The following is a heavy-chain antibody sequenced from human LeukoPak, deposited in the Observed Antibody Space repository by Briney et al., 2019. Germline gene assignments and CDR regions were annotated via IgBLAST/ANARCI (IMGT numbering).Heavy chain of an antibody. CDR3: ASSSGNGYYYYMDV. Sequence: PSEALFLTCTVSGGSISSYYWSWIRQPPGKGLEWIGYIYTSGSTNYNPSLKSRVTISVDTSKNQFSLKLSSVTAADTAVYYCASSSGNGYYYYMDVWGKGTTVTVSS. V-gene: IGHV4-4*09. D-gene: IGHD3-22*01. CDR2: IYTSGST. J-gene: IGHJ6*03. CDR1: GGSISSYY.